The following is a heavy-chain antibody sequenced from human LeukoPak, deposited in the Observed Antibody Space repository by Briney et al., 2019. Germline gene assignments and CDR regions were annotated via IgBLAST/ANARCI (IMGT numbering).Heavy chain of an antibody. D-gene: IGHD1-26*01. V-gene: IGHV1-18*01. J-gene: IGHJ4*02. Sequence: ASVKVSCKASGYTFTSYGISWVRQAPGQGLEWMGWISAYNGNTNYAQKLQGRVTMTEDTSTDTAYMELSSLRSEDTAVYYCATVGATRSPFDYWGQGTLVTVSS. CDR1: GYTFTSYG. CDR3: ATVGATRSPFDY. CDR2: ISAYNGNT.